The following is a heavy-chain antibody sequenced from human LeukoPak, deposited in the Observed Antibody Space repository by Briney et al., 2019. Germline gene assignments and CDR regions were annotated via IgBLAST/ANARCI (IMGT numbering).Heavy chain of an antibody. CDR1: GYTFTSYA. CDR3: AAELYGGIFGHCCSFAY. D-gene: IGHD3/OR15-3a*01. CDR2: INAGNGNT. V-gene: IGHV1-3*03. Sequence: GASVKVSCKASGYTFTSYAMHWVRQAPGQRLEWMGWINAGNGNTKYSQEFQGRVTITRDTSASTAYMELSSLRSEDTAVYYCAAELYGGIFGHCCSFAYWGQGTLVTVSS. J-gene: IGHJ4*02.